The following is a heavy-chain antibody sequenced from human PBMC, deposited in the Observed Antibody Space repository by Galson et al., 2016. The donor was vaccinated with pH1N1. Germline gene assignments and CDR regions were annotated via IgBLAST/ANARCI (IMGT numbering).Heavy chain of an antibody. Sequence: SLRLSCATSGSTFSSFAMTWVRQAPGKGLEWVSGITSGGSTYYADSVKGRFTISRDNSKNTVDLQMNRLRVEDTATYYCVKGDSSGYDYLNKFDPWGQGTVVTVSS. D-gene: IGHD3-22*01. CDR3: VKGDSSGYDYLNKFDP. CDR2: ITSGGST. J-gene: IGHJ5*02. CDR1: GSTFSSFA. V-gene: IGHV3-23*01.